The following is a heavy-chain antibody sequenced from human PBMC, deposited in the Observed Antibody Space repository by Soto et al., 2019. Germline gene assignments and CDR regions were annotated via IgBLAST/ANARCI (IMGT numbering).Heavy chain of an antibody. CDR2: INAGNGNT. Sequence: ASVKVSCKASGYTFTSYAMHWVRQAPGQRLEWMGWINAGNGNTKYSQKFQGRVTITRDASASTAYMELSSLRSEDTAVYYCARERYCSGGSCYWFDPWGQGTLVTVSS. V-gene: IGHV1-3*01. CDR1: GYTFTSYA. J-gene: IGHJ5*02. D-gene: IGHD2-15*01. CDR3: ARERYCSGGSCYWFDP.